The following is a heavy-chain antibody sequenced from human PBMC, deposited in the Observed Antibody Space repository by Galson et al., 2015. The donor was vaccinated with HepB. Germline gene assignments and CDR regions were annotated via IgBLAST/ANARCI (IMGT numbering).Heavy chain of an antibody. V-gene: IGHV3-49*03. CDR2: VSGDSYGGTT. J-gene: IGHJ6*03. CDR3: RLCGCDCYPGDLYYYFYMGV. D-gene: IGHD2-21*01. CDR1: GFAFGDFA. Sequence: SLRLSCAASGFAFGDFALSWFRQAPGEGLEWIGSVSGDSYGGTTVYAASLKGRFTISRDDSKSIAYLQMNSLKTADTAVYYCRLCGCDCYPGDLYYYFYMGVWGKGTTVTVSS.